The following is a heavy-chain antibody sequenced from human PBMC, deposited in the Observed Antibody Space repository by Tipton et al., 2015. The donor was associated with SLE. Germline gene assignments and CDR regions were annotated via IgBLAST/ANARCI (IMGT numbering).Heavy chain of an antibody. CDR2: INHSGST. J-gene: IGHJ3*02. CDR3: ATRRRLLITFGGVIVRESAFDI. CDR1: GGSFSGYY. Sequence: TLSLTCTVSGGSFSGYYWSWIRQPPGKGLEWIGEINHSGSTNYNPSLKSRVTISVDTSKNQFSLKLSSVTAADTAVYYCATRRRLLITFGGVIVRESAFDIWGQGTMVTVSS. D-gene: IGHD3-16*02. V-gene: IGHV4-34*01.